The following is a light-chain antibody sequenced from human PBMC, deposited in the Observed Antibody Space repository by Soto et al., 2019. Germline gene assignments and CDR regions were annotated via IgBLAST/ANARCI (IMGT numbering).Light chain of an antibody. CDR1: QSVSSY. V-gene: IGKV3-11*01. CDR2: DAS. J-gene: IGKJ5*01. Sequence: EIVFTQSPGTLSLSPGERATLSCRASQSVSSYLAWYQQKPGQAPRLLIDDASNRANGIPARFSGSGSGTDLTLTISSLEPEDFAVYYCQQRSNWHPITFGQGTRLEIK. CDR3: QQRSNWHPIT.